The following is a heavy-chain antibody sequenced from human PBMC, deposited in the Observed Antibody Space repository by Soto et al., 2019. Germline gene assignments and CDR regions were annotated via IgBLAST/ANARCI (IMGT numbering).Heavy chain of an antibody. CDR2: IYHSGST. V-gene: IGHV4-30-2*01. CDR3: ARGAYCSSTSCYTSYYYGMDV. D-gene: IGHD2-2*02. J-gene: IGHJ6*02. CDR1: GGSISSGGYS. Sequence: SETLSLTCAVSGGSISSGGYSWSWIRQPPGKGLEWIGYIYHSGSTYYNPSLKSRVTVSVDRSKNQFSLKLSSVTAADTAVYYCARGAYCSSTSCYTSYYYGMDVWGQGTTVTVSS.